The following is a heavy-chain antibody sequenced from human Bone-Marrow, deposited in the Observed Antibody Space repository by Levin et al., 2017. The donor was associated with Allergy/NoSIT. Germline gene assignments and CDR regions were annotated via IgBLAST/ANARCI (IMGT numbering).Heavy chain of an antibody. D-gene: IGHD5-24*01. V-gene: IGHV3-30*04. CDR1: GFTFSSYA. Sequence: LSLTCAASGFTFSSYAMHWVRQAPGKGLEWVAVISYDGSNKYYADSVKGRFTISRDNSKNTLYLQMNSLRAEDTAVYYCARDYSDGLFDYWGQGTLVTVSS. CDR3: ARDYSDGLFDY. CDR2: ISYDGSNK. J-gene: IGHJ4*02.